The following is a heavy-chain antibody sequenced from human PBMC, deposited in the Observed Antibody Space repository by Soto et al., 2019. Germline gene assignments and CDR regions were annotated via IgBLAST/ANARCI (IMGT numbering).Heavy chain of an antibody. CDR1: GFTFSSYG. CDR2: ITSSSSYI. Sequence: PVGSLRLSCTVSGFTFSSYGMNWVRQAPGKGLEWVSFITSSSSYIYYADSMKGRFTVSRDNAKNTLYLQLSSLRVEDTAVYYCERARACTGGACYSDYWGQGTLVTVSS. V-gene: IGHV3-21*01. CDR3: ERARACTGGACYSDY. D-gene: IGHD2-8*02. J-gene: IGHJ4*02.